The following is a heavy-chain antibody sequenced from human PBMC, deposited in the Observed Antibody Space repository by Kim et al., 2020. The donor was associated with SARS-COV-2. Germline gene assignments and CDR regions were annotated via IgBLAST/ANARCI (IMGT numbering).Heavy chain of an antibody. V-gene: IGHV4-59*08. CDR1: GGSISPYH. CDR3: ASHGDVFGSGWFDP. Sequence: SETLSRTCTVSGGSISPYHWTWIRQPPGKGLEWIGYVSYSGSPNYNPSLKSRVTISIDTSRNQFSLKLSSVTAADTAVYFCASHGDVFGSGWFDPWGQGTLVTVSS. D-gene: IGHD3-10*01. CDR2: VSYSGSP. J-gene: IGHJ5*02.